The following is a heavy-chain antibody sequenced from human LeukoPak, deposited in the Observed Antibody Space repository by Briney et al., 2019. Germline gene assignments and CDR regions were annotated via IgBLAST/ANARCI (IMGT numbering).Heavy chain of an antibody. CDR2: ISGSGGST. CDR3: ASGLRYFDWLFKSYYYGMDV. Sequence: GGSLRLSCAASGFTFSSYAMSWVRQAPGKGLGWVSAISGSGGSTYYADSVKGRFTISRDNSKNTLYLQMNSLRAEDTAVYYCASGLRYFDWLFKSYYYGMDVWGQGTTVTVSS. D-gene: IGHD3-9*01. CDR1: GFTFSSYA. V-gene: IGHV3-23*01. J-gene: IGHJ6*02.